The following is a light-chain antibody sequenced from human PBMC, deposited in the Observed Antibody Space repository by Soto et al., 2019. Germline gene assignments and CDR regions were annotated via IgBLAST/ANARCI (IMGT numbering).Light chain of an antibody. V-gene: IGKV1-39*01. J-gene: IGKJ4*01. CDR3: QQSYRTTHT. CDR2: AAS. CDR1: QSIRSY. Sequence: DIQMTQSPSSLSASVGDRVTITCRASQSIRSYLNWYQQQQGKAPKLXIYAASSLHSGVPSRFSGSGSGTDFTLTISSLQPADFETYDCQQSYRTTHTFGGGTKVDIK.